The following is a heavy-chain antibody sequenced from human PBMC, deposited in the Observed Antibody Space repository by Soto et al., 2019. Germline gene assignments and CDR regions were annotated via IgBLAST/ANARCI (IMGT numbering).Heavy chain of an antibody. D-gene: IGHD2-2*01. J-gene: IGHJ5*02. CDR2: IRSKANSYAT. V-gene: IGHV3-73*01. CDR3: AKDTVPVATPWFDP. CDR1: GFTFSGSA. Sequence: GGSLRLSCAASGFTFSGSAMHWVRQASGKGLEWVGRIRSKANSYATAYAASVKGRFTISRDDSKNTLYLQMNSLRAEDTAVYYCAKDTVPVATPWFDPWGQGTLVTVSS.